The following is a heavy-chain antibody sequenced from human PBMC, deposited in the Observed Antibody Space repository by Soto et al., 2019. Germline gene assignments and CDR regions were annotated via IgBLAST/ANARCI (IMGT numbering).Heavy chain of an antibody. V-gene: IGHV1-18*01. CDR1: GYTFTSYG. J-gene: IGHJ3*02. CDR3: ARDSKDIVVVVAATPFDAFDI. D-gene: IGHD2-15*01. CDR2: ISAYNGNT. Sequence: QVQLVQSGAEVKKPGASVKVSCKASGYTFTSYGISWVRQAPGQGLEWMGWISAYNGNTNYAQKLQGRVTMTTDTYTRKAYMELRSLRSDDTAVYYCARDSKDIVVVVAATPFDAFDIWGQGTMVTVSS.